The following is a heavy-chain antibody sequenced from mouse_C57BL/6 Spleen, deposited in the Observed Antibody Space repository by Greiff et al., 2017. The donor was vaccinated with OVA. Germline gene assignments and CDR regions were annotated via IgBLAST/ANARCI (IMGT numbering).Heavy chain of an antibody. CDR1: GYTFTSYW. D-gene: IGHD1-1*01. V-gene: IGHV1-53*01. J-gene: IGHJ4*01. Sequence: QVQLQQPGTELVKPGASVKLSCKASGYTFTSYWMHWVKQRPGQGLEWIGNINPSNGGTNYNEEFKSKATLTVDKSSSTVYMQLSSLTSEDSAVYYCAREEYYYGSSGRYYAMDYWGQGTSVTVSS. CDR3: AREEYYYGSSGRYYAMDY. CDR2: INPSNGGT.